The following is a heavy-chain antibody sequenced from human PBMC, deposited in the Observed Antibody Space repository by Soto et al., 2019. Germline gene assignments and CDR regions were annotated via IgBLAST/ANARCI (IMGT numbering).Heavy chain of an antibody. CDR2: IYYSGNT. CDR3: ARVPVDTSMIYWLDP. J-gene: IGHJ5*02. Sequence: PSETLSLTCPVSGGSVSSGDYYWSWIRQPPGKGLEWIGYIYYSGNTNYNPSLKSRVIISVDTSKNLFSLKLTSVTAADPAVYYFARVPVDTSMIYWLDPWGQGTLVTVSS. V-gene: IGHV4-61*08. CDR1: GGSVSSGDYY. D-gene: IGHD5-18*01.